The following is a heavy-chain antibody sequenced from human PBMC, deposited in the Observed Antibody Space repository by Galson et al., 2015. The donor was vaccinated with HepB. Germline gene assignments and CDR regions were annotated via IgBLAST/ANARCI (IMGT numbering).Heavy chain of an antibody. D-gene: IGHD3-3*01. J-gene: IGHJ6*03. CDR2: ISYDGSNK. Sequence: LRLSCAASGFTFSSYGMHWVRQAPGKGLKWVAIISYDGSNKYYADSVKDRFTISRDNSKNRLYLQMNSLRAEDTAVYYCAKTDRLTIFGVVPNYYYYYMDVWVKGTTVTVSS. CDR3: AKTDRLTIFGVVPNYYYYYMDV. CDR1: GFTFSSYG. V-gene: IGHV3-30*18.